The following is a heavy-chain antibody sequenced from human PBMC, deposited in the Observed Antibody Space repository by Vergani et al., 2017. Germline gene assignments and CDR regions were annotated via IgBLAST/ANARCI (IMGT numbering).Heavy chain of an antibody. CDR1: GFPFRFYA. CDR2: ISFSGGTT. CDR3: ARAYGRYDWFDY. J-gene: IGHJ4*01. V-gene: IGHV3-23*01. Sequence: EVRLLESGGGLVQPGGSLRLSCAASGFPFRFYAMSWVRQAPGKGLGWVSGISFSGGTTYYADSVKGRVTISRDNSKNTLYLQMNSLRVEDTAVYYCARAYGRYDWFDYWGQRTLVTVSS. D-gene: IGHD1-20*01.